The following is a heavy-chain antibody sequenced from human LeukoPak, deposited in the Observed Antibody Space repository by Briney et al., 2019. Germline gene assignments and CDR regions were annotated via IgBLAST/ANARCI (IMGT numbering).Heavy chain of an antibody. CDR3: ARPPARMAVLRYFGWFDP. CDR2: INHSGST. V-gene: IGHV4-34*01. D-gene: IGHD3-9*01. Sequence: SETLSLTCAIYGGSFSGYYWSWIRQPPGKGLEWIGEINHSGSTNYNPSLKSRVTISVDTSKNQFSLKLSSVTAADTAVYYCARPPARMAVLRYFGWFDPWGQGTLVTVSS. CDR1: GGSFSGYY. J-gene: IGHJ5*02.